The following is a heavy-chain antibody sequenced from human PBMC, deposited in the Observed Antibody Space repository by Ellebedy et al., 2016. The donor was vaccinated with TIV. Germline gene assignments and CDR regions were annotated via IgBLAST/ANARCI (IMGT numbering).Heavy chain of an antibody. V-gene: IGHV4-34*01. D-gene: IGHD3-10*01. Sequence: MPSETLSLTCAVYGGSFSGYYWSWIRQPPGNGLEWIGEINHSGSTNYNPSLKSRLTISVDTSKNQFSLKLSAVTAADTAVYYCARLHKHYYGSGSSYYYYYGMDVWGQGTTVTVSS. CDR1: GGSFSGYY. CDR3: ARLHKHYYGSGSSYYYYYGMDV. CDR2: INHSGST. J-gene: IGHJ6*02.